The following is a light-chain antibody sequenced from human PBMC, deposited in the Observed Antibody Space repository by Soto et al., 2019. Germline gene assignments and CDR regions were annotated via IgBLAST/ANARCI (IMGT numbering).Light chain of an antibody. CDR3: SSYTSSSTPHYV. CDR2: DVS. J-gene: IGLJ1*01. V-gene: IGLV2-14*01. CDR1: SSDVGGYNY. Sequence: QSALTQPASVSGSPGQSITISCTGTSSDVGGYNYVSWYQQHPGKAPKLMIYDVSNRPSVFSNRFSGSKSGNTASLTISGLQTEDEADYYCSSYTSSSTPHYVFGTGTKLTVL.